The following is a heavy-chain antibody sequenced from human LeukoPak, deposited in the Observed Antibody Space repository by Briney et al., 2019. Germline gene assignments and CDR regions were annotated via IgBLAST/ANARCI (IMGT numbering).Heavy chain of an antibody. V-gene: IGHV4-39*07. CDR1: GGSISSSGYY. CDR3: ARGSGIAAAGTPLVYYYGMDV. J-gene: IGHJ6*02. CDR2: INHSGST. D-gene: IGHD6-13*01. Sequence: SETLSLTCTVSGGSISSSGYYWSWIRQPPGKGLEWIGEINHSGSTNYNPSLKSRVTISVDTSKNQFSLKLSSVTAADTAVYYCARGSGIAAAGTPLVYYYGMDVWGQGTTVTVSS.